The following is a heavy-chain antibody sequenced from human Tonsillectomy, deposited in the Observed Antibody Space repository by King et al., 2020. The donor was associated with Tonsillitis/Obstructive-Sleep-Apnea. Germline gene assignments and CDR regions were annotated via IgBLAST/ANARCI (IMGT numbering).Heavy chain of an antibody. D-gene: IGHD6-13*01. V-gene: IGHV4-59*01. J-gene: IGHJ4*02. Sequence: VQLQESGPGLVKPSETLSLTCTVSGGSISSYYWSWIRQPPGKGLEWIGYIYYSGSTNYNPSLKSRVTISVDTSKNQFSLKLSSVTAADTAVYCCASGIAAANVDYWGQGTLVTVSS. CDR1: GGSISSYY. CDR3: ASGIAAANVDY. CDR2: IYYSGST.